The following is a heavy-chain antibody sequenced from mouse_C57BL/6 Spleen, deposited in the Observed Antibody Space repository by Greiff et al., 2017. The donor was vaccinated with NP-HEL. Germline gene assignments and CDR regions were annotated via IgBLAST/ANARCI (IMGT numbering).Heavy chain of an antibody. CDR2: ISSGSSTI. D-gene: IGHD1-1*01. J-gene: IGHJ4*01. V-gene: IGHV5-17*01. CDR3: ARGNYGSSYGYYYAMDY. Sequence: DVMLVESGGGLVKPGGSLKLSCAASGFTFSDYGMHWVRQAPEKGLEWVAYISSGSSTIYYADTVKGRFTISRDNAKNTLFLQMTSLRSEDTAMYYCARGNYGSSYGYYYAMDYWGQGTSVTVSS. CDR1: GFTFSDYG.